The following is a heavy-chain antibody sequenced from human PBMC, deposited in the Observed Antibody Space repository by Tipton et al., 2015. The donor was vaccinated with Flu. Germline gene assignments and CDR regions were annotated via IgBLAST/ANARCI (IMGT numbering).Heavy chain of an antibody. CDR1: GFTFRSFG. V-gene: IGHV3-30*01. J-gene: IGHJ4*02. D-gene: IGHD3-9*01. CDR2: ISNDGNKK. CDR3: ARGGVYFDYFPSPFHY. Sequence: QLVQSGGGVVQPGKSLRLSCEASGFTFRSFGMHWVRQAPGKGLEWVAVISNDGNKKDLADSVKGRFTISRDNSKKTLNLQMDSLRPEDTGAYFCARGGVYFDYFPSPFHYWGQGTLVTVSS.